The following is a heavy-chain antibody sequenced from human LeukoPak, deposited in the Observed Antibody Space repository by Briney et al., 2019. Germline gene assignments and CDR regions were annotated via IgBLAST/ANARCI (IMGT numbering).Heavy chain of an antibody. J-gene: IGHJ4*02. CDR2: ISISGSII. V-gene: IGHV3-48*03. CDR1: GFTFSNYE. D-gene: IGHD1-26*01. Sequence: GGSLRLSCAASGFTFSNYEMKWVRQAPGKGLEWVSYISISGSIIYYADYVKGRFTISRDNAKNSLYLQMNSLRAEDTAVYYCATKRYSGTYPDLHNWGQGTLLTVSS. CDR3: ATKRYSGTYPDLHN.